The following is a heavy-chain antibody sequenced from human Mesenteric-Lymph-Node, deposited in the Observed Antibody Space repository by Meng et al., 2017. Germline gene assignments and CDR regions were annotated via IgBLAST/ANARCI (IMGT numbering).Heavy chain of an antibody. CDR2: INPNSGGT. Sequence: ASVKVSCKASGYTFTGYYMHWVRQAPGQGLEWMGRINPNSGGTNYAQKFQGRVTMTRDTSTSTVYMELSSLRSEDTAVYYCARPSRKYYYGMDVWGQGTTVTVSS. V-gene: IGHV1-2*06. CDR1: GYTFTGYY. CDR3: ARPSRKYYYGMDV. D-gene: IGHD1-14*01. J-gene: IGHJ6*02.